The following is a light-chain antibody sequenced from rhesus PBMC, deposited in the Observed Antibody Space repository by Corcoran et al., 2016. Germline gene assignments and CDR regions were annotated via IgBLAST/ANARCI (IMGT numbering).Light chain of an antibody. Sequence: DIQMTQSPSALSASVGDRVTISCRASQNIYTNLAWYQQKPGKAPTLLIYATSSLQTGIPSRFSGSGSGTDCTLTVSSLQPEDSASYYCQQYYHNPRTFGQGTKVEIK. J-gene: IGKJ1*01. CDR2: ATS. CDR3: QQYYHNPRT. CDR1: QNIYTN. V-gene: IGKV1S8*01.